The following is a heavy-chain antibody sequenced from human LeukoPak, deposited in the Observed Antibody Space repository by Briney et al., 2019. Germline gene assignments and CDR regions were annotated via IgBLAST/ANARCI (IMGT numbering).Heavy chain of an antibody. CDR1: GGSISSSGYY. CDR2: MYYTGST. CDR3: ARGSGTYYYGSGGYLNWFDP. D-gene: IGHD3-22*01. Sequence: SETLSLTCNVSGGSISSSGYYWDWIRKPPGKGLQWIGNMYYTGSTYYNPSLKSRVTISEDTSRNQFSRKLNSVTAADTAVYYCARGSGTYYYGSGGYLNWFDPWGQGILVAVSS. J-gene: IGHJ5*02. V-gene: IGHV4-39*01.